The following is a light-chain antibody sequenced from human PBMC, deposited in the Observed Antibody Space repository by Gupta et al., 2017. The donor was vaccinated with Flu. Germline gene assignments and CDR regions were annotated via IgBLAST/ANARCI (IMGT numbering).Light chain of an antibody. V-gene: IGKV3D-15*01. Sequence: DSLYVSPGERTALSCRASQIIDNNLAWYEQKPGQTPRLLIYGATTRHTGIPARFSGSGSGRELTLTISSLQREDFAVYYCQQYKNRPPWTFGQGTKVEIK. CDR1: QIIDNN. CDR3: QQYKNRPPWT. J-gene: IGKJ1*01. CDR2: GAT.